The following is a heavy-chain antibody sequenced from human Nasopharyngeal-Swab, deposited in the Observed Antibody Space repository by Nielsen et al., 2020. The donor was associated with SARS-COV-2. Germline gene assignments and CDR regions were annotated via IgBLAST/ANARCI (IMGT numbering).Heavy chain of an antibody. Sequence: ASVKVSCKDSGYTFTSYAMHWVRQAPGQRLEWMGWINAGNGNTKYSQKFQGRVTITRDTSASTAYMELSSLRSEDTAVYYCARDRITDPDAFDIWGQGTMVTVSS. J-gene: IGHJ3*02. CDR1: GYTFTSYA. CDR3: ARDRITDPDAFDI. V-gene: IGHV1-3*01. CDR2: INAGNGNT.